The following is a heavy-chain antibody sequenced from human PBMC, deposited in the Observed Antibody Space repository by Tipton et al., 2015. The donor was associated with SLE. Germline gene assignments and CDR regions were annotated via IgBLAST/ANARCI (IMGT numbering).Heavy chain of an antibody. D-gene: IGHD1-26*01. CDR1: GGSMRSYS. V-gene: IGHV4-59*01. CDR2: IYYSGSG. Sequence: TLSLTCTVSGGSMRSYSWSWIRLPPGKGLECIGYIYYSGSGNYNPSLKSRVTMSIDTSKNQFSMKLSSVTAADTAMYYCARTVGSHRNYYFDYWGQGTLVTVSP. J-gene: IGHJ4*02. CDR3: ARTVGSHRNYYFDY.